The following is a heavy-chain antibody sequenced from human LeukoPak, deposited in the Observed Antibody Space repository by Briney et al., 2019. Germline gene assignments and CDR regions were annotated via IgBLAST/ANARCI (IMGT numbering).Heavy chain of an antibody. D-gene: IGHD2-2*01. J-gene: IGHJ6*04. CDR3: AKDRGYCSSTSCYSDGMDV. V-gene: IGHV3-74*01. CDR2: VNSDGSST. Sequence: GGSLRLSCAASGFTFSNYWMHWVRQAPGKGLVWVSRVNSDGSSTGYADSVKGRFTISRDNSKNTLYLQMNSLRAEDTAVYYCAKDRGYCSSTSCYSDGMDVWGKGTTVTVSS. CDR1: GFTFSNYW.